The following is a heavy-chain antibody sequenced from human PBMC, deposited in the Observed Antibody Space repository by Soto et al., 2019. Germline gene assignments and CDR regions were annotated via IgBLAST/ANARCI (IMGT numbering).Heavy chain of an antibody. CDR1: GFTFSSYG. V-gene: IGHV3-33*01. CDR2: IWYDGSNK. Sequence: GGSLRLSCAASGFTFSSYGMHWVRQAPGKGLEWVAVIWYDGSNKYYADSVKGRFTISRDNSKNTPYLQMNSLRAEDTAVYYCARDGTGGILEWSNYYYYGMDVWGQGTTVTVSS. J-gene: IGHJ6*02. D-gene: IGHD3-3*01. CDR3: ARDGTGGILEWSNYYYYGMDV.